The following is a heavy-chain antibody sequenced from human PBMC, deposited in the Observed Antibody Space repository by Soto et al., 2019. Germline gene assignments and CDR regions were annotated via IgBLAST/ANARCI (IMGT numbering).Heavy chain of an antibody. D-gene: IGHD2-15*01. J-gene: IGHJ4*02. CDR2: ISAYNGNT. CDR3: ARDDWGYCSGGSCSSGVDYFDY. V-gene: IGHV1-18*01. CDR1: GYTFTSYG. Sequence: QVQLVQSGAEVKKPGASVKVSCKASGYTFTSYGISWVRQAPGQGLEWMGWISAYNGNTNYAQKLQGRVTMTTDTSTSTAYMELRSLRSDDTAVYYCARDDWGYCSGGSCSSGVDYFDYWGQGTLVTVSS.